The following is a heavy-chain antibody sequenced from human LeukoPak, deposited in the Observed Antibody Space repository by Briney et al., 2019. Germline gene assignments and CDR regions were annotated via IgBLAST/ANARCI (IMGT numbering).Heavy chain of an antibody. CDR2: ISGSGSST. D-gene: IGHD2-15*01. Sequence: GGSLRLSCVASGFTFSSYAMSWVRQAPGKGLEWVSGISGSGSSTYHADSVKGRFTISRDTSKNTLYLQMNSLRAEDTAVYYCAKGTQIYCSEIKCYPFDYWGQGTLVTVSS. CDR3: AKGTQIYCSEIKCYPFDY. J-gene: IGHJ4*02. V-gene: IGHV3-23*01. CDR1: GFTFSSYA.